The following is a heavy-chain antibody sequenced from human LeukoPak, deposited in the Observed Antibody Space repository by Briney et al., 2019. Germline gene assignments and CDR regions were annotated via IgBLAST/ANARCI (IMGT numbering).Heavy chain of an antibody. D-gene: IGHD5-12*01. V-gene: IGHV3-30*04. CDR3: ARDQVAKGGDY. CDR2: ISYDGSNK. J-gene: IGHJ4*02. CDR1: GVTFSSCA. Sequence: GGSLRLSCAASGVTFSSCAMHWVRQAPGKGLEWVALISYDGSNKYYADSVKGRFTISRDNSKNTLYLQMNSLRAEDTAVYYCARDQVAKGGDYWGQGTLVTVSS.